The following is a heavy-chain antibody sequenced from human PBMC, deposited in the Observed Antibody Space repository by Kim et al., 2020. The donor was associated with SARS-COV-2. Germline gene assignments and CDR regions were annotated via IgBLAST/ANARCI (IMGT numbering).Heavy chain of an antibody. Sequence: GGSLRLSCAASGFTFSSYGMHWVRQAPGKGLEWVAVIWYDGSNKYYADSVKGRFTISRDNSKNTLYLQMNSLRAEDTAVYYCARDCAGSLTVYYYYDYGLDVWGQGTKVTVSS. D-gene: IGHD2-21*01. CDR1: GFTFSSYG. CDR2: IWYDGSNK. V-gene: IGHV3-33*01. J-gene: IGHJ6*02. CDR3: ARDCAGSLTVYYYYDYGLDV.